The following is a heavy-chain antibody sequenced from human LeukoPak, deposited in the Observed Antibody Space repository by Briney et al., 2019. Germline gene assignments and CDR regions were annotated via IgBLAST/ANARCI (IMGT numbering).Heavy chain of an antibody. CDR1: GYAFTAYY. CDR2: MNPNSGDT. V-gene: IGHV1-2*02. D-gene: IGHD2-2*01. Sequence: GASVKVSCKASGYAFTAYYMHWVRQAPGQGLEWMGWMNPNSGDTNYAQKFRGRVTMTRDTSIATAYMDLSSLRSDDTAVYYCAVVLVELTSSPRTRWFDPWGQGTLVTVSS. CDR3: AVVLVELTSSPRTRWFDP. J-gene: IGHJ5*02.